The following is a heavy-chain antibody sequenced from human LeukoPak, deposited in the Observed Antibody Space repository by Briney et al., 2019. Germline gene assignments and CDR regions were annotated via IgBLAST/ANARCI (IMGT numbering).Heavy chain of an antibody. Sequence: SETLSLTCTVSGDSINSYYWNWIRQPPGKGLEWIGYGHYTGSTYKNPSLNSRVAFSVDTSKNQFSLKLSSVTAADTAVYYCARQGWNYYDSSGYSPWGQGTLVTVSS. D-gene: IGHD3-22*01. J-gene: IGHJ5*02. CDR2: GHYTGST. CDR3: ARQGWNYYDSSGYSP. CDR1: GDSINSYY. V-gene: IGHV4-59*08.